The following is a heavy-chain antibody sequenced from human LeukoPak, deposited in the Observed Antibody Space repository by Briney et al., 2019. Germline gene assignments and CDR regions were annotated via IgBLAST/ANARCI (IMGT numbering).Heavy chain of an antibody. CDR3: SSSGVEEWQGLHF. V-gene: IGHV1-24*01. CDR1: GYTLSELS. Sequence: ASVKVSCKVSGYTLSELSMHWVRQSPGKGLEWMGGFDVAETDTIYAQKFQGRVTMTEDTSTDTAYTELNSLSSEDTAVYYCSSSGVEEWQGLHFWGQGTLVTVSS. D-gene: IGHD3-3*01. CDR2: FDVAETDT. J-gene: IGHJ4*02.